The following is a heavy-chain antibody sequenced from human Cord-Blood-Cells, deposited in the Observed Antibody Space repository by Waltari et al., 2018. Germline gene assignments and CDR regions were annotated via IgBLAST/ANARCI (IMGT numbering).Heavy chain of an antibody. CDR2: ISWNSGSI. J-gene: IGHJ6*02. CDR1: GFTFDDYA. V-gene: IGHV3-9*01. D-gene: IGHD3-16*01. CDR3: AKAGEKSYYYGMDV. Sequence: EVQLVESGGGLVQPGRSLRLSCAASGFTFDDYAMHWSRQAPGKGLEWVSGISWNSGSIGYADSVKGRFTISRDNAKNSLYLQMNSLRAEDTALYYCAKAGEKSYYYGMDVWGQGTTVTVSS.